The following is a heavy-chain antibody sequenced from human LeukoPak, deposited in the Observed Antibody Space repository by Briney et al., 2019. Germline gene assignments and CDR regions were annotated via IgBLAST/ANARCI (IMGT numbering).Heavy chain of an antibody. CDR3: VNLGSGSYRGINDAFDI. CDR2: ISSNGGST. Sequence: GGSLRLSCSASGFTFSSYAMHWVRQAPGKGLEYVSAISSNGGSTYCADSVKGRFTISRDNSKNTLYLQMSSLRAEDTAVYYCVNLGSGSYRGINDAFDIWGQGTMVTVSS. D-gene: IGHD3-10*01. V-gene: IGHV3-64D*06. CDR1: GFTFSSYA. J-gene: IGHJ3*02.